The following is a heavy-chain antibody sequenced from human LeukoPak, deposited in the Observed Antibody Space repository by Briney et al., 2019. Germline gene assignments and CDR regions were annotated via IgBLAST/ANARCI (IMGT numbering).Heavy chain of an antibody. V-gene: IGHV1-18*04. CDR1: GYTLTSYG. J-gene: IGHJ6*04. CDR2: ISAYNGNT. CDR3: ARDGAVAGIGYYYGMDV. Sequence: ASVKVSCKASGYTLTSYGISWVRQAPGQGLEWMGWISAYNGNTNYAQKLQGRVTMTTDTSTSTAYMELRSLRSDDTAVYYCARDGAVAGIGYYYGMDVWGKGTTVTVSS. D-gene: IGHD6-19*01.